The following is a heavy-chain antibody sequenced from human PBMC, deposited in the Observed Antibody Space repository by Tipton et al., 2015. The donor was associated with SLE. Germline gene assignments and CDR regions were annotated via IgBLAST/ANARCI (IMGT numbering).Heavy chain of an antibody. CDR3: ARERSGYADYVSYYYYYMDV. D-gene: IGHD3-22*01. CDR2: ISVYDGNT. Sequence: QLVQSGAEVKKPGASVKVSCKASGFPFISYGISWVRQAPGQGLEWMGWISVYDGNTKYAQKFQERVTMTTDTSTSTAYMELRSLRSDDTAVYYCARERSGYADYVSYYYYYMDVWGKGTPVTFAS. V-gene: IGHV1-18*01. J-gene: IGHJ6*03. CDR1: GFPFISYG.